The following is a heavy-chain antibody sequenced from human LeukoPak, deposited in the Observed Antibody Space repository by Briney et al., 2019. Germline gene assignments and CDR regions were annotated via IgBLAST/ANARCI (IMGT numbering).Heavy chain of an antibody. J-gene: IGHJ6*03. CDR2: IYTSGST. CDR3: ARLAVAASDMDV. D-gene: IGHD6-19*01. Sequence: SETLSLTCTVSGGSISSGSYYWSWIRQPAGKGLEWIGRIYTSGSTNYNPSLKSRVTMSVDTSKNQFSLKLSSVTAADTAVYYCARLAVAASDMDVWGKGTTVTVSS. CDR1: GGSISSGSYY. V-gene: IGHV4-61*02.